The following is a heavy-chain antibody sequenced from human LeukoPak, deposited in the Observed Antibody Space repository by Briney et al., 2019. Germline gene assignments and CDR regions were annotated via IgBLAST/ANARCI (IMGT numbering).Heavy chain of an antibody. V-gene: IGHV4-59*08. D-gene: IGHD3-22*01. CDR3: ASVARLLLGLGAFDI. CDR1: VGSISNCY. CDR2: IYSSGTT. J-gene: IGHJ3*02. Sequence: PSETLSLTCTVSVGSISNCYCSCLRQPPGKGLEWTGYIYSSGTTNYNPSLTSRVTISIDTSKDQFSLRLSSVTAADTAVHSCASVARLLLGLGAFDIWGQGTMVTVSS.